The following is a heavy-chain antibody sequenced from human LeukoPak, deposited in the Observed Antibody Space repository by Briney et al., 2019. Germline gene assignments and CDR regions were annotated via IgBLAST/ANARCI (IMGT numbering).Heavy chain of an antibody. CDR2: INPNSGGT. CDR3: ARDPEGENWFDP. V-gene: IGHV1-2*02. J-gene: IGHJ5*02. Sequence: ASVKVSCKASGYTFTGYYMHWVRQAPGQGLEWMGWINPNSGGTNYAQKFQGRVTMTRDTSISTAYKELSRLRSDDTAVYYCARDPEGENWFDPWGQGTLVTVSS. CDR1: GYTFTGYY.